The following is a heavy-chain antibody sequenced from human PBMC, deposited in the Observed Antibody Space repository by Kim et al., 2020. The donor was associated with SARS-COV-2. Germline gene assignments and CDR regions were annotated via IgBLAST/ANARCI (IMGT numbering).Heavy chain of an antibody. CDR2: IIPIFGTA. Sequence: SVKVSCKASGGTFSSYAISWVRQAPGQGLEWMGGIIPIFGTANYAQKFQGRVTITADESTSTAYMELSSLRSEDTAVYYCARSHTPVVTYYYYGMDVWGQGTRVTVSS. V-gene: IGHV1-69*13. D-gene: IGHD2-21*02. J-gene: IGHJ6*02. CDR1: GGTFSSYA. CDR3: ARSHTPVVTYYYYGMDV.